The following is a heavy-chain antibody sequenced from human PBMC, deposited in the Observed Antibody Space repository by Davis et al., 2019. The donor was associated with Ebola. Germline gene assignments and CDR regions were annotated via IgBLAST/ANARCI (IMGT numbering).Heavy chain of an antibody. V-gene: IGHV3-23*01. J-gene: IGHJ4*02. D-gene: IGHD2-15*01. CDR1: GFTFSNYW. Sequence: GGSLRLSCAASGFTFSNYWMHWVRQAPGKGLEWVSSFSGSGGGAFYADSVKGRFTISRDDSKNTLYLQMNSLRAEDTAVYYCAKSILYYPWGFDYWGQGTLVTVSS. CDR3: AKSILYYPWGFDY. CDR2: FSGSGGGA.